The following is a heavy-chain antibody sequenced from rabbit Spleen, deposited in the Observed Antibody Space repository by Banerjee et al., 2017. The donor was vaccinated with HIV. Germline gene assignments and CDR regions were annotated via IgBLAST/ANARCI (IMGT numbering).Heavy chain of an antibody. CDR3: ARDTSSSFSSYGMDL. J-gene: IGHJ6*01. CDR1: GVSFSGSSY. Sequence: QSLEESGGDLVKPGESLTLTCIASGVSFSGSSYMCWVRQAPGKGLEWIACIEGGSSSFTYYASWAKGRFTISKTSSTTVTLQMASLTAADTATYFCARDTSSSFSSYGMDLWGPGTLVTV. CDR2: IEGGSSSFT. V-gene: IGHV1S40*01. D-gene: IGHD1-1*01.